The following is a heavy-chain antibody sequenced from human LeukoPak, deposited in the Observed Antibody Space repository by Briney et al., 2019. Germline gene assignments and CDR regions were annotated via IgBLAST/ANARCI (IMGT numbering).Heavy chain of an antibody. V-gene: IGHV4-4*07. CDR1: GGSISSYY. D-gene: IGHD3-22*01. CDR2: IYTNGST. Sequence: PSETLSLTCTVSGGSISSYYWSWIRQPAGKGLEWIGRIYTNGSTNYNPSLKSRVTISVDTSKNQFSLKLSSVTAADTAVYYCARGSQYYYDSSGRRGYFDYWGQGTLVTVSS. J-gene: IGHJ4*02. CDR3: ARGSQYYYDSSGRRGYFDY.